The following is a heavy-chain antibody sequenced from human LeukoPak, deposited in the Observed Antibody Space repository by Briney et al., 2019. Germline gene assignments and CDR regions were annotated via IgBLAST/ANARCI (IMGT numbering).Heavy chain of an antibody. V-gene: IGHV3-7*01. Sequence: PGGSLRLSCAASGFTFSSYSMNWVRQAPGKGLEWVANIKQDGSEKYYVDSVKGRFTISRDNAKNSLYLQMNSLRAEDTAVYYCARTKIYSGSYYRRVTDNWFDPWGQGTLVTVSS. CDR1: GFTFSSYS. D-gene: IGHD1-26*01. CDR3: ARTKIYSGSYYRRVTDNWFDP. CDR2: IKQDGSEK. J-gene: IGHJ5*02.